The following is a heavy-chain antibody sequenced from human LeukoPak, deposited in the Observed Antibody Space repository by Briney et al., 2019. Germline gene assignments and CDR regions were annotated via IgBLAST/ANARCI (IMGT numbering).Heavy chain of an antibody. CDR2: INQDGSVK. V-gene: IGHV3-7*04. D-gene: IGHD3-10*01. J-gene: IGHJ4*02. CDR1: GFTFSSYA. CDR3: ARDCCASGSHDS. Sequence: GRSLRLSCAASGFTFSSYAMHWVRQAPGKGLEWVANINQDGSVKHYVDSVKGRFIISRDNARNSLYLQMNDLRAEDTAVYYCARDCCASGSHDSWGQGTLATVSS.